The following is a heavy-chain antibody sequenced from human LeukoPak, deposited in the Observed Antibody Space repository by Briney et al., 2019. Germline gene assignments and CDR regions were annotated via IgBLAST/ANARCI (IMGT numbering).Heavy chain of an antibody. CDR3: AREQTFGEFDS. Sequence: GSLRLSCEVSGFTFSGYEMNWVRQAPGKGLEWLSYISGGGETIYYTDSVRGRFTVSRDNAKNSLFLQMNSLRAEDSAVYYCAREQTFGEFDSWGQGTLVTVSS. V-gene: IGHV3-48*03. J-gene: IGHJ4*02. D-gene: IGHD3-10*01. CDR1: GFTFSGYE. CDR2: ISGGGETI.